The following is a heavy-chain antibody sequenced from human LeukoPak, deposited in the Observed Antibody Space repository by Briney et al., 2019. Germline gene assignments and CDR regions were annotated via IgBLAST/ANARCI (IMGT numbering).Heavy chain of an antibody. Sequence: ASVKVSCKASGYTFTGYYMHWVRQAPGQGLEWMGWINPNSGGTNYAQKFQGGVTMTRDTSISTAYMELSRLRSDDTAVYYCARRDLVQAIAAAGIDYWGQGTLVTVSS. V-gene: IGHV1-2*02. CDR1: GYTFTGYY. CDR2: INPNSGGT. J-gene: IGHJ4*02. D-gene: IGHD6-13*01. CDR3: ARRDLVQAIAAAGIDY.